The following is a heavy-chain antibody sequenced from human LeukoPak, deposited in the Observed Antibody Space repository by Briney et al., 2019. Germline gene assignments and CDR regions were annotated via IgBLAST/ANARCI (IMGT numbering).Heavy chain of an antibody. CDR3: ARDTSLRYFDWLPNGIDY. CDR1: GFTFSSYG. V-gene: IGHV3-30*03. D-gene: IGHD3-9*01. CDR2: ISYDGSNK. J-gene: IGHJ4*02. Sequence: GGSLRLSCAASGFTFSSYGMHWVRQAPGKGLEWVAVISYDGSNKYYADSVKGRFTISRDNSKNTLYLQMNSLRAEDTAVYYCARDTSLRYFDWLPNGIDYWGQGTLVTVSS.